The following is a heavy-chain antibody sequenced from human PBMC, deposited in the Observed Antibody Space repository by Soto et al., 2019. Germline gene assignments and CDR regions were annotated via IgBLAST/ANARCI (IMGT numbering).Heavy chain of an antibody. CDR3: ARDPVLLWFGEFTSTGMDV. CDR2: INAGNGNT. V-gene: IGHV1-3*01. J-gene: IGHJ6*02. Sequence: GASVKVSCKASGYTFTSYAMHWVRQAPGQRLEWMEWINAGNGNTKYSQKFQGRVTITRDTSASTAYMELSSLRSEDTAVYYCARDPVLLWFGEFTSTGMDVWGQGTTVTVSS. D-gene: IGHD3-10*01. CDR1: GYTFTSYA.